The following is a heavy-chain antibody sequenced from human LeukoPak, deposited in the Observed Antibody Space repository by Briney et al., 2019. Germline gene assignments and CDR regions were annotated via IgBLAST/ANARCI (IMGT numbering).Heavy chain of an antibody. D-gene: IGHD3-9*01. CDR3: ARDIVGDILTGADV. V-gene: IGHV3-9*01. CDR2: ISWNSDSI. Sequence: GGSLRLSCAASGFTFSSYAMSWVRQAPGKGLEWVSGISWNSDSIGYADSVKGRFTISRDNAKNSLYLQMNSLRAEDTALYYCARDIVGDILTGADVWGQGTLVTVSS. J-gene: IGHJ4*02. CDR1: GFTFSSYA.